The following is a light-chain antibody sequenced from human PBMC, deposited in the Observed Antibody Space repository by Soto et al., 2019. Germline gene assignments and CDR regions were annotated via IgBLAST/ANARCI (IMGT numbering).Light chain of an antibody. CDR3: CSYAGNSSFV. J-gene: IGLJ1*01. Sequence: QSALTQPASVSGSPGQSITISCTGTSSDVGSYNLASWYQQHPGTAPKLMIYEGSKWPSGVSNRFSGSKSGNTASLTISGLQAEDEADYYCCSYAGNSSFVFGTGTKVTVL. CDR2: EGS. V-gene: IGLV2-23*01. CDR1: SSDVGSYNL.